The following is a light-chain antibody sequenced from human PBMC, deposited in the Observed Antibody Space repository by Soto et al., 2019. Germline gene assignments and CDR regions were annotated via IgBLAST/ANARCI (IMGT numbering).Light chain of an antibody. V-gene: IGKV3-20*01. J-gene: IGKJ1*01. CDR3: QQYGSSRA. Sequence: SVLPQSHCTLSLSPGERSTLSCRASQSVSSSYLAWYQQKPGQAPRLLIYGASSRATGIPDRFSGSGSGTDFTLTISRLEPEDFAVYYCQQYGSSRAFGQGTKVDIK. CDR1: QSVSSSY. CDR2: GAS.